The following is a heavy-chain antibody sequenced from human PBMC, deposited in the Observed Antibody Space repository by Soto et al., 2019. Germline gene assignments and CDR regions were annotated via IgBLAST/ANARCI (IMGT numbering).Heavy chain of an antibody. CDR3: AKAHTFRFYYFTGGDY. Sequence: PGGSLRLSCGASGFNFRLYPMAWVRQAPGKGLEWVSSISGSGGSTFYADSVKGRFTISRDNSKNTLYLQMDTLRAGDSAVYYCAKAHTFRFYYFTGGDYWGQGTLVTVYS. J-gene: IGHJ4*02. D-gene: IGHD3-22*01. V-gene: IGHV3-23*01. CDR2: ISGSGGST. CDR1: GFNFRLYP.